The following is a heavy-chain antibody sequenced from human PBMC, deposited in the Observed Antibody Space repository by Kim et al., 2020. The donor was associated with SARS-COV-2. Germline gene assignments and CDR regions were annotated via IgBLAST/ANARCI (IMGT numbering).Heavy chain of an antibody. CDR2: ISYDGSNK. D-gene: IGHD3-9*01. CDR1: GFTFATYA. J-gene: IGHJ4*01. CDR3: AREDDILTGYYNGLDY. V-gene: IGHV3-30*04. Sequence: GGSLRLSCAASGFTFATYAMHWVRQAPGRGLEWVAVISYDGSNKFYADSVKGRFTISRDNSKNTLYLQMNSLRPEDTAMYYCAREDDILTGYYNGLDYWG.